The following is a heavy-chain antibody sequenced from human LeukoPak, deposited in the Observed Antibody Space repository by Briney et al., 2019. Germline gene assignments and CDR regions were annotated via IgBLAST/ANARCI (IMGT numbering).Heavy chain of an antibody. Sequence: PSETLSLTCTVSGGSISSYYWNWIRQPPGEGLEWIGYFHYSGSTNYNPSLKSRVTISVDTSKNQFSLKLSSVTAADTAVYYCARVGVVFDYWGQGTLVTVSS. CDR2: FHYSGST. CDR3: ARVGVVFDY. CDR1: GGSISSYY. J-gene: IGHJ4*02. D-gene: IGHD3-16*01. V-gene: IGHV4-59*01.